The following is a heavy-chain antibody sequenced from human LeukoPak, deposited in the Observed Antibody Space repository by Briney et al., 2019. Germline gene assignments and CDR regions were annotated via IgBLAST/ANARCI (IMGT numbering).Heavy chain of an antibody. Sequence: ASVKVSCKASGYTFTSYDINWVRQATGQGLEWMGWMNPNSGNTGYAQKFQGRVTITRNTSISTAYMELSSLRSEDTAVYYCARAGLRCFDWLLIYNWFDPWGQGTLVTVSS. J-gene: IGHJ5*02. CDR1: GYTFTSYD. CDR3: ARAGLRCFDWLLIYNWFDP. V-gene: IGHV1-8*03. CDR2: MNPNSGNT. D-gene: IGHD3-9*01.